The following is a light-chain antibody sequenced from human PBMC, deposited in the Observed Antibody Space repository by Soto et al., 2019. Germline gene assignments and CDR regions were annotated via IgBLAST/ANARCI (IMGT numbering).Light chain of an antibody. CDR3: TSYTSSNTWL. J-gene: IGLJ2*01. CDR1: SSDVGGYNY. V-gene: IGLV2-14*01. CDR2: AVS. Sequence: QSALTQPASVSGSPGQSITISCTGTSSDVGGYNYVSWFQQHPGKAPKLIIYAVSNRPSGIGDRFSGSKSGNTASLTISGLQAEDEAYYYCTSYTSSNTWLFGGGTKLTVL.